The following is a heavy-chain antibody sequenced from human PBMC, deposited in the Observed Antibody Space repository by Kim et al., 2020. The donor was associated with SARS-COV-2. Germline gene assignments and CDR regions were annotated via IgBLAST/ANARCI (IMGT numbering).Heavy chain of an antibody. V-gene: IGHV4-31*02. CDR3: ARDRNYDSSGYLDY. J-gene: IGHJ4*02. D-gene: IGHD3-22*01. Sequence: TPSLNSRVTVSIDTAKNQFSLKLSSVTAADTAVYYCARDRNYDSSGYLDYWGQGTLVTVSS.